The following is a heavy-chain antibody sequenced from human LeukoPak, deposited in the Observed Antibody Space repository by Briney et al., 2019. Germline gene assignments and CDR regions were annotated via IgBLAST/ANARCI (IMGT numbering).Heavy chain of an antibody. CDR2: ISSSSSYI. V-gene: IGHV3-21*01. J-gene: IGHJ5*02. Sequence: PGGSLRLFCAASGFNFSSYSMNWVRQAPGKGLAWVSSISSSSSYIYYADSVKGRFTISRDNAKNSLYLQMNSLRAEDTAVYYCAKELVVPAASHAYNWFDPWGQGTLVTVSS. CDR3: AKELVVPAASHAYNWFDP. CDR1: GFNFSSYS. D-gene: IGHD2-2*01.